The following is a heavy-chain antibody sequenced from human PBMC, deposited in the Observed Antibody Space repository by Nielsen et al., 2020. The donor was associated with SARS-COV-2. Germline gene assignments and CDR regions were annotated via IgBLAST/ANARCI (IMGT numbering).Heavy chain of an antibody. CDR2: FDPEDGEM. V-gene: IGHV1-24*01. Sequence: ASVKVSCKVSGYSLTDLSMHWVRLAAGKGLEWMGGFDPEDGEMIYAQKFQGRVTMTEDTSTDTAYLELNSLRSDDTAVYYCVADQRFGETLVFWGQGTRVTISS. CDR3: VADQRFGETLVF. D-gene: IGHD3-10*01. CDR1: GYSLTDLS. J-gene: IGHJ3*01.